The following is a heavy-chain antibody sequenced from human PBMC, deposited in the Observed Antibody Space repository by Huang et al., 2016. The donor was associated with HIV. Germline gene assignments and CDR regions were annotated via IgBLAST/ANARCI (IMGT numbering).Heavy chain of an antibody. CDR2: INGGNGNT. CDR3: ARVYPTITIFGVVDP. CDR1: GYTFTTYA. V-gene: IGHV1-3*01. Sequence: QVQLVQSGAEVKKPGASVKVSCKASGYTFTTYAMHWVRQAPGQRLEWMGWINGGNGNTKYSQKFQHRVTITRDTSASTAYMELSSLRSEDTAVYYCARVYPTITIFGVVDPWGQGTLVTVSS. J-gene: IGHJ5*02. D-gene: IGHD3-3*01.